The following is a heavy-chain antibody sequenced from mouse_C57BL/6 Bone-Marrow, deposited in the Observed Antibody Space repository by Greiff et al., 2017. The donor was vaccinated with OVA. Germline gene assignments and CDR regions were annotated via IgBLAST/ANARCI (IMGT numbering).Heavy chain of an antibody. Sequence: EVKLVESGGGLVKPGGSLKLSCAASGFTFSSYTMSWVRQTPEKRLEWVATISGGGGNTYYPDSVKGRFTISRDNAKNTLYLKMSSLRSEDTALYYCARRFTTVVATDYFDYWGQGTTLTVSS. CDR3: ARRFTTVVATDYFDY. D-gene: IGHD1-1*01. CDR2: ISGGGGNT. V-gene: IGHV5-9*01. J-gene: IGHJ2*01. CDR1: GFTFSSYT.